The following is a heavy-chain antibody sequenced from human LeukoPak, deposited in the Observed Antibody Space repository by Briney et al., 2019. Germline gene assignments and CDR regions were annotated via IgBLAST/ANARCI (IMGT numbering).Heavy chain of an antibody. D-gene: IGHD6-13*01. CDR2: IYTSGST. CDR1: GGSISSYY. J-gene: IGHJ4*02. Sequence: SETLSLTCTVSGGSISSYYWSWIRQPAGKGLEWIGRIYTSGSTNYNPSLKSRVTMSVDTSKNQFSLKLSSVTAADTAVYYCARELSGVSSIAAAGIDYCGQGPLVTVSS. V-gene: IGHV4-4*07. CDR3: ARELSGVSSIAAAGIDY.